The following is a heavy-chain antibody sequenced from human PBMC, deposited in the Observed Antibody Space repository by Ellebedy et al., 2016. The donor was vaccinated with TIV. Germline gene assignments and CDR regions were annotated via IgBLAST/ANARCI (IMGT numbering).Heavy chain of an antibody. D-gene: IGHD2-2*01. CDR1: GFTFSSYW. CDR3: ARGVVVVPAADYYYYMDV. Sequence: GESLKISXAASGFTFSSYWMHWVRQAPGKGLVWVSRINSDGSSTSYADSVKGRFTISRDNAKNTLYLQMNSLRAEDTAVYYCARGVVVVPAADYYYYMDVWGKGTTVTVSS. V-gene: IGHV3-74*01. J-gene: IGHJ6*03. CDR2: INSDGSST.